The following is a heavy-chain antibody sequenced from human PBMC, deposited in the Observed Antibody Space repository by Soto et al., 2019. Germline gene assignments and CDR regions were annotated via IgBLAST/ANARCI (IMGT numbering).Heavy chain of an antibody. J-gene: IGHJ5*02. Sequence: PSETLSLTCTVSGGSISSSSYYWGWIRQPPGKGLEWIGSIYYSGSTYYNPSLKSRVTISVDTSKNQFSLKLSSVTAADTAVYYCARGRGQLERRGWFDPWGQGTLVTVSS. CDR2: IYYSGST. CDR1: GGSISSSSYY. V-gene: IGHV4-39*01. CDR3: ARGRGQLERRGWFDP. D-gene: IGHD1-1*01.